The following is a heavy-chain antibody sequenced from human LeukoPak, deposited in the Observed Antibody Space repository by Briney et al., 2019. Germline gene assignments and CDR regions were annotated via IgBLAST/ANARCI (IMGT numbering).Heavy chain of an antibody. CDR3: STGAVRYFVFGD. Sequence: GGSLRLSCAASGFTFSGAWMSWVRQAPGKGLEWVGHIKRKIDGGTADYAAPVKGRFTISRDDSKNTWYLQMNSLKTEDTAVYYCSTGAVRYFVFGDWGQGTLVTVSS. CDR1: GFTFSGAW. D-gene: IGHD3-9*01. CDR2: IKRKIDGGTA. V-gene: IGHV3-15*01. J-gene: IGHJ4*02.